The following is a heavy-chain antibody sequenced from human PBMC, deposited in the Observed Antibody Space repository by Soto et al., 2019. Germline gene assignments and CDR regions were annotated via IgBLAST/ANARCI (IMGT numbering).Heavy chain of an antibody. V-gene: IGHV3-21*01. J-gene: IGHJ4*02. CDR1: GFTFSSYS. Sequence: GGSLRLSCAASGFTFSSYSMNWVRQAPGKGLEWVSSISSSSSYIYYADSVKGRFTISRDNAKNSLYLQMNSLRAEDTAVYYCARDESSGYYYFEYWGQGTLVTVSS. D-gene: IGHD3-22*01. CDR2: ISSSSSYI. CDR3: ARDESSGYYYFEY.